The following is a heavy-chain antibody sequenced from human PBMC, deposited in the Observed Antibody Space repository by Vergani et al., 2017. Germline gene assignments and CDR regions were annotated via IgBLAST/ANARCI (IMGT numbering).Heavy chain of an antibody. D-gene: IGHD2-2*01. Sequence: EVQLVESGGGLVKPGGSLRLSCAASGFTFSSYSMNWVRQAPGKGLEWVSSISSSSNYIYYADSVKGRFTISRDNAKNSLYLQMNSLRAEDTAVYYCASARLLPAAHYYFDYWGQGTLVTVSS. CDR2: ISSSSNYI. CDR3: ASARLLPAAHYYFDY. J-gene: IGHJ4*02. CDR1: GFTFSSYS. V-gene: IGHV3-21*01.